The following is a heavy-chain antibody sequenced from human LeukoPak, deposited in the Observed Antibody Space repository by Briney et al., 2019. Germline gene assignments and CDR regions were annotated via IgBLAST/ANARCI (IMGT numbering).Heavy chain of an antibody. CDR1: GFTFSSYE. Sequence: PGGSLRLSCAASGFTFSSYEMNWVRQAPGKGLEWISYISSSGRTIYYADSVKGRFTISRDNAKNSLYLQMNSLRVEDTAVYYCAGGSLTGEYGMDVWGQGTTVTVSS. J-gene: IGHJ6*02. CDR3: AGGSLTGEYGMDV. V-gene: IGHV3-48*03. D-gene: IGHD1-20*01. CDR2: ISSSGRTI.